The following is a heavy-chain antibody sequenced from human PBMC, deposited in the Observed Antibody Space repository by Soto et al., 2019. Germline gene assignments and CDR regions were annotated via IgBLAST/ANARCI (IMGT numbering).Heavy chain of an antibody. D-gene: IGHD5-18*01. CDR2: IYYSGST. CDR1: GGSISSGGYY. J-gene: IGHJ4*02. CDR3: ARGLADTAMVTDY. V-gene: IGHV4-31*03. Sequence: QVQLQESGPGLVKPSQTLSLTCTVSGGSISSGGYYWSWIRQHPGKGLEWIGYIYYSGSTYYNPCLNSRVTISVDTSKNQFSLKLSSVTAADTAVYYCARGLADTAMVTDYWGQGTLVTVSS.